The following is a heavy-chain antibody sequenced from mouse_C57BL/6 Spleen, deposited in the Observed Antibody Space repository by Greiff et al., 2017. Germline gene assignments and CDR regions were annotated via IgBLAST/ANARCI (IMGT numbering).Heavy chain of an antibody. CDR3: ATAQATDAMDY. V-gene: IGHV1-61*01. J-gene: IGHJ4*01. CDR1: GYTFTSYW. Sequence: QVQLQQSGAELVRPGSSVKLSCKASGYTFTSYWMDWVKQRPGQGLEWIGNIYPSDSETHYNQKFKDKATLTVDKSSSTAYMQLSSLTSEDSAVYYCATAQATDAMDYWGQGTSVTVSS. D-gene: IGHD3-2*02. CDR2: IYPSDSET.